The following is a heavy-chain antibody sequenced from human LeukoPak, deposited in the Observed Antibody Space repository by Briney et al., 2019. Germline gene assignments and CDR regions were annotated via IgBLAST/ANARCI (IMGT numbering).Heavy chain of an antibody. CDR2: IYSGGST. J-gene: IGHJ4*02. CDR1: GSIVSSDY. CDR3: ASTDYYDSSGYYGY. D-gene: IGHD3-22*01. V-gene: IGHV3-53*01. Sequence: PGGSLRLSCAASGSIVSSDYMSWVRQAPGKGLEWVSVIYSGGSTYYADSVKGRFTISRDNSKNTLYLQMNSLRAEDTAVYYCASTDYYDSSGYYGYWGQGTLVTVSS.